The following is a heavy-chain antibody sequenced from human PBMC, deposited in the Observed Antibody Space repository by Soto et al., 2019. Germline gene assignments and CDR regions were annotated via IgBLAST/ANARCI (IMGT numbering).Heavy chain of an antibody. J-gene: IGHJ4*02. Sequence: GGSLRLSCAASGFTFSSYAMHWVRQAPGKGLEWVAVISYDGSNKYYADSVKGRFTISRDNSKNTLYLQMNSLRAEDTAVYYCARDSGRGYCSGGSCYRLPDYWGQGTLVTVSS. CDR3: ARDSGRGYCSGGSCYRLPDY. V-gene: IGHV3-30-3*01. D-gene: IGHD2-15*01. CDR1: GFTFSSYA. CDR2: ISYDGSNK.